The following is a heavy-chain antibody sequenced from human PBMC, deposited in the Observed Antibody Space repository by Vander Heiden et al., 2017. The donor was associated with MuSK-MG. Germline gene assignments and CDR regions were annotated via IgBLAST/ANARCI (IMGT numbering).Heavy chain of an antibody. V-gene: IGHV1-69*01. D-gene: IGHD4-17*01. J-gene: IGHJ4*02. CDR1: GGTFSSYP. Sequence: QVQLVQAGAEEKKPGSLVKVLRKGSGGTFSSYPISWVRQAPGQGLEWMGGIIPIFGTANYAQKFQGRVTITADESTSTAYMELSSLRSEDTAVYYCAGGDYVLDYWGQGTLVTVSS. CDR3: AGGDYVLDY. CDR2: IIPIFGTA.